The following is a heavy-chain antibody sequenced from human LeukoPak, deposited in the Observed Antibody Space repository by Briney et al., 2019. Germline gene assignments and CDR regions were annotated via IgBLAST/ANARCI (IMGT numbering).Heavy chain of an antibody. J-gene: IGHJ4*02. CDR2: INHSGST. CDR3: ARRGYYDSRGYFDY. Sequence: SETLSLTCAVYGGSFSGYYWSWIRQPPGKGLEWIGEINHSGSTNYNPSLKSRVTLSVDTSKNQFSLRLSSVTAADTAVYYCARRGYYDSRGYFDYWGQGTLVTASS. CDR1: GGSFSGYY. D-gene: IGHD3-22*01. V-gene: IGHV4-34*01.